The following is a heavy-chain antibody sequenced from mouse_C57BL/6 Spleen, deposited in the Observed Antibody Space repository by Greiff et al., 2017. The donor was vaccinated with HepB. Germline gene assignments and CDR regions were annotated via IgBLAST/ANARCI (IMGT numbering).Heavy chain of an antibody. D-gene: IGHD1-1*01. CDR2: IYPGDGDT. CDR1: GYAFSSSW. CDR3: ARWIYGSSPDWYFDV. Sequence: QVQLQQSGPELVKPGASVKISCKASGYAFSSSWMNWVKQRPGKGLEWIGRIYPGDGDTNYNGKFKGKATLTAYKSSSTAYKKLSSRTSEDSAVYFCARWIYGSSPDWYFDVWGTGTTVTVSS. J-gene: IGHJ1*03. V-gene: IGHV1-82*01.